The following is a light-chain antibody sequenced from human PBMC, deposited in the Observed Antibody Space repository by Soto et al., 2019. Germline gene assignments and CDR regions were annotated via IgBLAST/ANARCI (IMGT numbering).Light chain of an antibody. V-gene: IGLV1-51*02. CDR3: GAWDSSLTGGV. J-gene: IGLJ2*01. Sequence: QSVLTQPPSVSAAPGQRVTISCTGSTSNIGANYVAWYQQLPGTAPKLLIYEDYRRPSEIPDRFSGSKSGTSATLGITGLQTGDEADYYCGAWDSSLTGGVFGGGTKLTVL. CDR1: TSNIGANY. CDR2: EDY.